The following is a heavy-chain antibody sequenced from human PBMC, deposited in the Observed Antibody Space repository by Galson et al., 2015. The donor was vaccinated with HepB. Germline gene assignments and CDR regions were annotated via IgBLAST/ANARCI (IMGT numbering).Heavy chain of an antibody. D-gene: IGHD6-13*01. Sequence: SVRLSCAASGFTFSSYSMNWVRQAPGKGLEWVSSISSSSSYIYYADSVKGRFTISRDNAKNSLYLQMNSLRAEDTAVYYCARGDSSSWYFDYYYGMDVWGQGTTVTVSS. CDR1: GFTFSSYS. V-gene: IGHV3-21*01. J-gene: IGHJ6*02. CDR3: ARGDSSSWYFDYYYGMDV. CDR2: ISSSSSYI.